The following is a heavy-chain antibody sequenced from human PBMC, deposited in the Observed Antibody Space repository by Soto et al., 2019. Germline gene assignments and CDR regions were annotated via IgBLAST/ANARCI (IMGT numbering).Heavy chain of an antibody. CDR2: ISAYNGHT. D-gene: IGHD5-12*01. J-gene: IGHJ6*02. Sequence: QVPLVQSGAEVKKPGASVKVSCKASGYTFTSYGLSWVRQAPGQGLDRMGWISAYNGHTNYAQTLQGRVTMTTDTSTSTAYMEPRSLRADDSAVYYCASDRGEWLQFFAIHPVTNYYYGMDVLGQGTTVIVSS. CDR3: ASDRGEWLQFFAIHPVTNYYYGMDV. CDR1: GYTFTSYG. V-gene: IGHV1-18*04.